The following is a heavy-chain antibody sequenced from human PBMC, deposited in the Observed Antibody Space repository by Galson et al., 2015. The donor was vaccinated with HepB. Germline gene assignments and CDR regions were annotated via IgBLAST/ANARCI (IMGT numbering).Heavy chain of an antibody. Sequence: SLRLSCAGSGFTFSNNAMSWVRQAPGKGLEWVSSISGSGGSTHFADSVKGRFTISRDNSEDTLYLQLDSPRVEDTAVYYCAKDFADYTFGHDVWGRGTRVTVSS. J-gene: IGHJ4*02. V-gene: IGHV3-23*01. D-gene: IGHD3-16*01. CDR2: ISGSGGST. CDR3: AKDFADYTFGHDV. CDR1: GFTFSNNA.